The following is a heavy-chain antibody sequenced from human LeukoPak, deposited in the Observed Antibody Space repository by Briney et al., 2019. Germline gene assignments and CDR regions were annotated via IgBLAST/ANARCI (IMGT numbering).Heavy chain of an antibody. V-gene: IGHV3-23*01. D-gene: IGHD2-2*01. CDR3: AKDLRYCSSTSCRGGGY. Sequence: PGGSLRLSCAASEFTFSTYVMSWVRPPPGKGLEGVSATSGSGGNTYYADSVKGRFTISRDNSKNTLYLQMNSLRAEDTAVYYCAKDLRYCSSTSCRGGGYWGQGPLVTVSS. CDR1: EFTFSTYV. CDR2: TSGSGGNT. J-gene: IGHJ4*02.